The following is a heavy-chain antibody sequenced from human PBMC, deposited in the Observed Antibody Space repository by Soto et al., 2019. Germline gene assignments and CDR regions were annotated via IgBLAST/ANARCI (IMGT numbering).Heavy chain of an antibody. CDR2: IYWNDDN. Sequence: QITLKESGPPLLTPTQTLTLTCTFSGFSLSSIAVGVNWIRQPPGKAPEWLALIYWNDDNHYSPSLRNRLTVTKDTSKNQVALTMTNVDPVDTATYYCAHGSGWLSDYWGQGTLVTVSS. CDR3: AHGSGWLSDY. V-gene: IGHV2-5*01. J-gene: IGHJ4*02. CDR1: GFSLSSIAVG. D-gene: IGHD6-19*01.